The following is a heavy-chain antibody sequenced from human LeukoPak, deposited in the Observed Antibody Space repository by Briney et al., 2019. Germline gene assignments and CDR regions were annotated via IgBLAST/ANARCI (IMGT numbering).Heavy chain of an antibody. D-gene: IGHD4-11*01. V-gene: IGHV3-21*01. CDR3: ARDPYSGLFDY. J-gene: IGHJ4*02. CDR2: ISSSSSYI. CDR1: GFTFSSYS. Sequence: NPGGSLRLSCAASGFTFSSYSMNWVRQAPGQGLEWVSSISSSSSYIYYADSGRGRFTIPRDNAKNSLYLQMNSLRAEDTAVYYCARDPYSGLFDYWGQGTLVTVSS.